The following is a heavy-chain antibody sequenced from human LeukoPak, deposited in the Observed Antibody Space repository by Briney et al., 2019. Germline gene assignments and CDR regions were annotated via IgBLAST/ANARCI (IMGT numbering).Heavy chain of an antibody. J-gene: IGHJ4*02. V-gene: IGHV3-21*01. D-gene: IGHD3-22*01. CDR1: GFTFSSYS. CDR2: ISSSSSYI. CDR3: ARDVYYYDSSGSDY. Sequence: GGSLRLSCATSGFTFSSYSMNWVRQAPGKGLEWVSSISSSSSYIYYADSVKGRFTISRDNAKNSLYLQMNSLRAEGTAVYYCARDVYYYDSSGSDYWGQGTLDTVSS.